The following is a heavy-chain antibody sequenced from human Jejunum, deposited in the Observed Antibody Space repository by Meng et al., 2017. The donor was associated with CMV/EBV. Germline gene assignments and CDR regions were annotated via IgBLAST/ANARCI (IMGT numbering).Heavy chain of an antibody. CDR2: INPNTGNT. Sequence: SGYNFVGDYIHWVRQAPGQGLEWMGWINPNTGNTNSAQKFQGRVTITGDTSISTAYMELARLSSDDTATYYCAREKCSSGQCYVDYWGQGTVVTVSS. CDR1: GYNFVGDY. D-gene: IGHD3-22*01. CDR3: AREKCSSGQCYVDY. J-gene: IGHJ4*02. V-gene: IGHV1-2*02.